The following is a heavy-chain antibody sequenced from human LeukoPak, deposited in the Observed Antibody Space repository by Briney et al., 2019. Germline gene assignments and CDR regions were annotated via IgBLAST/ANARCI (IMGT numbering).Heavy chain of an antibody. CDR1: GFSLSTSGVG. CDR3: AHRRPDSSGYWTHGAFDF. D-gene: IGHD3-22*01. J-gene: IGHJ3*01. Sequence: SGPTLVKPTQPLTLTCTFSGFSLSTSGVGVGWIRQPPGKALEWLALIYWDDDKRYSPSLKNRLTITKDTSNNLVILLMANMDPVDTATYYCAHRRPDSSGYWTHGAFDFWGQGTMVTVSS. CDR2: IYWDDDK. V-gene: IGHV2-5*02.